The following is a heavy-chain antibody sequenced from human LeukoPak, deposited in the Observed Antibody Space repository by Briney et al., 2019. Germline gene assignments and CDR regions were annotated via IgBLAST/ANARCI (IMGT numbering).Heavy chain of an antibody. CDR1: GGSISSYY. J-gene: IGHJ6*03. D-gene: IGHD3-10*01. Sequence: PSQTLSLTCTVSGGSISSYYWSWIRQPAGKGLEWIGRIYTSGSTNYNPSLKSRVTMSVDTSKNQFSLKLSSVTAADTAVYYCARESGGPRGLWFGVYYYYMDVWGKGTTVTISS. CDR3: ARESGGPRGLWFGVYYYYMDV. CDR2: IYTSGST. V-gene: IGHV4-4*07.